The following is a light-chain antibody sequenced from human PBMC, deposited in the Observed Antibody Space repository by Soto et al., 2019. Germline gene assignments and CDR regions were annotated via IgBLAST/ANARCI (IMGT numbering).Light chain of an antibody. CDR2: GDN. J-gene: IGLJ3*02. Sequence: QSVLTQPPSVSGAPGQWVTICCTGGNSNIGAGNDVHWYQQITGTAPKLLIYGDNNRPSGVPDRFSGSKFGTSASLAITGLQAEDEADYYCHCYDSSLNGAVFGGGTKLTVL. CDR3: HCYDSSLNGAV. CDR1: NSNIGAGND. V-gene: IGLV1-40*01.